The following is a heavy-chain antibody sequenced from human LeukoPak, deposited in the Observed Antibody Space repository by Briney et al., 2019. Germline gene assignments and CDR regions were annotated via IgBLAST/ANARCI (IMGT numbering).Heavy chain of an antibody. CDR2: ISYDGSNK. D-gene: IGHD6-19*01. CDR3: AKDPGWYFDY. CDR1: GFTFSSYG. J-gene: IGHJ4*02. V-gene: IGHV3-30*18. Sequence: GRSLRLSCAASGFTFSSYGMHWVRQAPGKGLEWVAVISYDGSNKYYADSVKGRFTISRDNSKNTLYLQMNSLRAEDTAVYYCAKDPGWYFDYWGQGILVTVSS.